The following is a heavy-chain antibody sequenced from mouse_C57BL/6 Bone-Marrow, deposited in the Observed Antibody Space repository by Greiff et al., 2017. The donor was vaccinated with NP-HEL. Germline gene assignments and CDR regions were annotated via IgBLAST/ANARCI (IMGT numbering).Heavy chain of an antibody. Sequence: EVKLMESGGGLVQPGGSMKLSCAASGFTFSDAWMDWVRQSPEKGLEWVAEIRNKANNHATYYAESVKGRFTISRDDSKSSVYLQMNSLRAEDTGIYYCTLYYGSTSYWYFDVWGTGTTVTVSS. CDR3: TLYYGSTSYWYFDV. J-gene: IGHJ1*03. D-gene: IGHD1-1*01. CDR1: GFTFSDAW. V-gene: IGHV6-6*01. CDR2: IRNKANNHAT.